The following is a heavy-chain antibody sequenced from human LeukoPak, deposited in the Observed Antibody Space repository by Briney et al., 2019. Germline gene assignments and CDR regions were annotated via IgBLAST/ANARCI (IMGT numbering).Heavy chain of an antibody. CDR3: ATPGYCSSTSCSHAFDI. CDR2: IIPILGIA. Sequence: SVKVSCKASGGTFSSYTISWVRQAPGQGLEWMGRIIPILGIANYAQKFQGRVTITADKSTSTAYMELSSLRSEDTAVYYCATPGYCSSTSCSHAFDIWGQGTTVTVSS. V-gene: IGHV1-69*02. D-gene: IGHD2-2*03. CDR1: GGTFSSYT. J-gene: IGHJ3*02.